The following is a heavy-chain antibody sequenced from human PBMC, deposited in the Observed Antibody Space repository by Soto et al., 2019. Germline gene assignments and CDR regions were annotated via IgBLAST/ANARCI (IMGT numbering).Heavy chain of an antibody. CDR2: IYYSGST. CDR1: GGSISSGGYY. Sequence: SETLSLTCTVSGGSISSGGYYWSWIRQHPGKGLEWIGYIYYSGSTYYNPSLKSRVTISVDTSKNQFSLKLSSVTAADTAVYYCARQSIAARPPHHWGQGTLVTVSS. CDR3: ARQSIAARPPHH. V-gene: IGHV4-31*03. D-gene: IGHD6-6*01. J-gene: IGHJ4*02.